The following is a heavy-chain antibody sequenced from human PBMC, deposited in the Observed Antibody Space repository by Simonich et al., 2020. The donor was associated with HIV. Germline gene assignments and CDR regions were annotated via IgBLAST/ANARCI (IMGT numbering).Heavy chain of an antibody. CDR2: INHSGST. CDR1: AGSFSGHY. J-gene: IGHJ4*02. D-gene: IGHD6-6*01. CDR3: ARQSLAARLFDD. V-gene: IGHV4-34*01. Sequence: QALLKQWGTGLLKPSEPLSLTCAVYAGSFSGHYWSWIRQFPGKGLEGIAEINHSGSTNYSPSLKSRVTISVDPSKNQFSLKLSSVTAADTAVYYCARQSLAARLFDDWGQGTLVTVSS.